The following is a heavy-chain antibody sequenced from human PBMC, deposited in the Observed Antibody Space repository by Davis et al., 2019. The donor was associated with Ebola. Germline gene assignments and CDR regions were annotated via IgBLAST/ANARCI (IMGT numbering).Heavy chain of an antibody. CDR1: GFTFGYYY. CDR2: ISSSGSTI. V-gene: IGHV3-11*01. Sequence: GESLKISCAASGFTFGYYYMSWIRQAPGKGLEWVSYISSSGSTIYYADSVKGRFTISRDNAKNSLYLQMNSLRAEDTAVYYCARGTWELLVDYWGQGTLVTVSS. D-gene: IGHD1-26*01. CDR3: ARGTWELLVDY. J-gene: IGHJ4*02.